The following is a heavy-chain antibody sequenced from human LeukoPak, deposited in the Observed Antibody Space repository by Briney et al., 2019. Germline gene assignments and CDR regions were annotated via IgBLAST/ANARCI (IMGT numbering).Heavy chain of an antibody. CDR2: ISSSSSYI. J-gene: IGHJ4*02. Sequence: GGSLRLSCAASGFTFSSYSMNWVRQAPGKGLEWVSSISSSSSYIYYADSLKGRFTISRDNSKNTLYLQMNSLRAEDTAVYYCAKDRQLLRLDTATGYWGQGTLVTVSS. D-gene: IGHD5-18*01. CDR3: AKDRQLLRLDTATGY. V-gene: IGHV3-21*04. CDR1: GFTFSSYS.